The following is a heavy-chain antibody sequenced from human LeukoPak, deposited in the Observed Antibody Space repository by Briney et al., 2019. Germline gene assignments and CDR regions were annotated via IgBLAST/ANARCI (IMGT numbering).Heavy chain of an antibody. CDR2: IRSRIYGGAP. D-gene: IGHD3-10*01. CDR3: ARGQTVSGAKYYFDF. CDR1: GFTFRDYG. V-gene: IGHV3-49*04. J-gene: IGHJ4*02. Sequence: PGGSLRLSCLTSGFTFRDYGLGWVRQAPGMGLEGVSFIRSRIYGGAPEHAASVRGRFSVSRDDSESIAYLQMNNLKSEDTAVYYCARGQTVSGAKYYFDFWSPGTLVTVSS.